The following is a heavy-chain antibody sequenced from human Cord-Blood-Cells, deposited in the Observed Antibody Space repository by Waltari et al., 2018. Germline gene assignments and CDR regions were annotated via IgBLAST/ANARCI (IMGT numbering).Heavy chain of an antibody. D-gene: IGHD3-16*01. Sequence: QVQLVQSGAEVKKPGASVKVSCKASGYTFTGHYMHWVRQAPGQGLEWMGWINPNSCGTNYAQKFQGRVTMTRDTSISTAYMELSRLRSDDTAVYYCARLYGPERGDYWGQGTLVTVSS. CDR1: GYTFTGHY. V-gene: IGHV1-2*02. CDR2: INPNSCGT. CDR3: ARLYGPERGDY. J-gene: IGHJ4*02.